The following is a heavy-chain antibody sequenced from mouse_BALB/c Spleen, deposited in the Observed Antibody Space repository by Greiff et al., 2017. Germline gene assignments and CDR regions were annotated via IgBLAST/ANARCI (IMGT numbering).Heavy chain of an antibody. J-gene: IGHJ3*01. CDR2: IWAGGST. V-gene: IGHV2-9*02. Sequence: VQLQQSGPGLVAPSQSLSITCTVSGFSLTSYGVHWVRQPPGKGLEWLGVIWAGGSTNYNSALMSRLSISKDNSKSQVFLKMNSLQTDDTAMYYCASGYGNSWFAYWGQGTLVTVSA. D-gene: IGHD2-10*02. CDR1: GFSLTSYG. CDR3: ASGYGNSWFAY.